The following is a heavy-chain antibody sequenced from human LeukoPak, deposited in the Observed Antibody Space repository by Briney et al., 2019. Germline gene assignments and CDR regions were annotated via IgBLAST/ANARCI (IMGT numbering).Heavy chain of an antibody. Sequence: SETLSLTCTVSGGSISSGGYFWSWIRQHPGKGLEWIAHIYHAGSTHDNPSLRGRVAISLDTSANQFSLKLSSVTAADTAVYYCARRTGPWGQGTLVTVSS. V-gene: IGHV4-31*03. CDR1: GGSISSGGYF. CDR2: IYHAGST. J-gene: IGHJ5*02. CDR3: ARRTGP. D-gene: IGHD1-14*01.